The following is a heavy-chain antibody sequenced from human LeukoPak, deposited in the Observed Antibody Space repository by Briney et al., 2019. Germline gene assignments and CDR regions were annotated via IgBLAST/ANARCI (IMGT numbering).Heavy chain of an antibody. V-gene: IGHV3-9*01. D-gene: IGHD3-22*01. CDR2: INLNSVSA. CDR1: GSTFVNYG. CDR3: VKGGRRSSGYTTD. J-gene: IGHJ4*02. Sequence: SLRLSCVASGSTFVNYGMDSARQAAGKGLGWVAGINLNSVSAVHADSLKGRLTISRDNAKNSLFLQMNSLKTEDTAFYYCVKGGRRSSGYTTDWGQGILVTVSS.